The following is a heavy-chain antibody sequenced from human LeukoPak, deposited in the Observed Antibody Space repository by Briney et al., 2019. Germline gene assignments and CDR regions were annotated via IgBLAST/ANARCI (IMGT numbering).Heavy chain of an antibody. V-gene: IGHV3-30*02. Sequence: PGGSLRLSCAASGFTFSTYGMHWVRQAPGKGQEWVAFIRYDGSNKYYADSVKGRFTISRDNSKNTLYLQMNNLRTEDTAVYYCAKEVVDSRGYYYEGDDYWGQGTLVTVSS. D-gene: IGHD3-22*01. CDR1: GFTFSTYG. J-gene: IGHJ4*02. CDR3: AKEVVDSRGYYYEGDDY. CDR2: IRYDGSNK.